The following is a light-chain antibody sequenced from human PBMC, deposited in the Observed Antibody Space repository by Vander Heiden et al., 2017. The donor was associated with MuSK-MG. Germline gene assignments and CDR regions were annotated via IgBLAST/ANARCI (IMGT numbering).Light chain of an antibody. V-gene: IGKV3-15*01. CDR1: QSVSCN. CDR3: RQHNDWPPYA. J-gene: IGKJ2*01. Sequence: EIVMTHSPATLSVSPGGRATLPCRASQSVSCNLAWYQLQPDQAPRLLLPRASTRATGNPARFSGSGYGTEFTLTISSRQAEDFAVVYCRQHNDWPPYAFGRGTKLEIK. CDR2: RAS.